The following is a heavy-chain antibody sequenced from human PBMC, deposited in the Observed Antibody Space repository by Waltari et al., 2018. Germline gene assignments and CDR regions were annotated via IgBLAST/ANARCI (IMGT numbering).Heavy chain of an antibody. D-gene: IGHD3-10*01. V-gene: IGHV4-34*01. Sequence: QVQLQQWGAGLLKPSETLSLTCAVYGGSFSGYYWSWIRQPPGKGLEWIGEINHSGSTNYNPSLKSRVTRSVDTAKNQFSLKLSSVTAADTAVYYCARVGSVLLWFRELFHWFDPWGQGTLVTVSS. CDR1: GGSFSGYY. J-gene: IGHJ5*02. CDR3: ARVGSVLLWFRELFHWFDP. CDR2: INHSGST.